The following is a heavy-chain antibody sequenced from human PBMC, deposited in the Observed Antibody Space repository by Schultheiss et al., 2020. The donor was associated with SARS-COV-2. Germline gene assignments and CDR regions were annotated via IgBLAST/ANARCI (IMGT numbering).Heavy chain of an antibody. J-gene: IGHJ4*02. CDR1: GFTFSDYY. D-gene: IGHD6-19*01. Sequence: GGSLRLSCAASGFTFSDYYMSWIRQAPGKGLEWVAVISYDGSNKYYADSVKGRFTISRDNSKNTLYVQMNSLRAEDTAVYYCARGDGAVAGFDYWGQGTLVTVSS. CDR2: ISYDGSNK. CDR3: ARGDGAVAGFDY. V-gene: IGHV3-30*07.